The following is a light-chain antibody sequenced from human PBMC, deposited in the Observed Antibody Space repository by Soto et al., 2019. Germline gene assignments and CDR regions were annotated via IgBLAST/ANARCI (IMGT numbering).Light chain of an antibody. Sequence: EIVLTQSPATLSLSPGERATLSCRARQSVGTYFAWSQQKPGQAPRLLIYDSSNRATGIPARFSGSGSGTDFTITISSLEPDDVAVYYCQQRSDWPSTFCGGTKVESK. CDR3: QQRSDWPST. CDR2: DSS. CDR1: QSVGTY. V-gene: IGKV3-11*01. J-gene: IGKJ4*01.